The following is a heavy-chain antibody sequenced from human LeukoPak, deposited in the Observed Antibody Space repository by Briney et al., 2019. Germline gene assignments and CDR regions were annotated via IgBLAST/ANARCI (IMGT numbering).Heavy chain of an antibody. D-gene: IGHD6-13*01. J-gene: IGHJ4*02. CDR2: IYYSGST. CDR3: ARVEGSSSWYVKDYFDY. Sequence: PSETLSLTCTVSGGSISSSSYYWGWIRQPPGKGLEWIGSIYYSGSTYYNPSLKSRVTISVDTSKNQFSLKLSSVTAADTAVYYCARVEGSSSWYVKDYFDYWGQGTLVTVSS. CDR1: GGSISSSSYY. V-gene: IGHV4-39*07.